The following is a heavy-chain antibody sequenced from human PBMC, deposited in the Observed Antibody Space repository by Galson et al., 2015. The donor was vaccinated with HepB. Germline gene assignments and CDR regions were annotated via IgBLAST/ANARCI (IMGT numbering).Heavy chain of an antibody. D-gene: IGHD3-3*01. Sequence: SLRLSCAASGFTFSNAWMSWVRQAPGKGLEWVGRIKSKTDGGTTDYAAPVKGRFTISRDDSKNTLCLQMNSLKTEDTAVYYCTTVTRSGFFDLWGRGTLVTVSS. CDR1: GFTFSNAW. CDR2: IKSKTDGGTT. J-gene: IGHJ2*01. CDR3: TTVTRSGFFDL. V-gene: IGHV3-15*01.